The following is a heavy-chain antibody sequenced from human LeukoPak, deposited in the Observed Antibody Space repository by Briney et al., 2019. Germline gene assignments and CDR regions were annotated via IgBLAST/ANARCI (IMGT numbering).Heavy chain of an antibody. V-gene: IGHV1-69*02. CDR3: ARTYCSSTSCYTQWFDP. CDR1: GGTFSSYT. D-gene: IGHD2-2*01. Sequence: SVKVSCKASGGTFSSYTISWVRQAPGQGLEWMGRIIPMPGIVNYAQKLQGRVTITADQSTSTAYMELSSLRSEDTAIYYCARTYCSSTSCYTQWFDPWGQGTLVTVSS. J-gene: IGHJ5*02. CDR2: IIPMPGIV.